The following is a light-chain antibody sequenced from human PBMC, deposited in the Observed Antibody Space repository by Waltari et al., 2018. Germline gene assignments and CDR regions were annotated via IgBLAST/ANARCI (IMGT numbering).Light chain of an antibody. CDR1: TNDVGGYNF. J-gene: IGLJ1*01. Sequence: QSALTQPASVSGSPGQSITIFCTGTTNDVGGYNFVFWYQHHPGKAPKLIIYEVTKRPSGVSTRFSGSKSGNTASLTISGLQAEDEADYYCHSYTGSRTYVFGTGTKVTVL. CDR2: EVT. V-gene: IGLV2-14*01. CDR3: HSYTGSRTYV.